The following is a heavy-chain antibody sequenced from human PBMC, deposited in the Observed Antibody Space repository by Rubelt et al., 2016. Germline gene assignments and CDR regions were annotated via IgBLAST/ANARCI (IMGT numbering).Heavy chain of an antibody. Sequence: QVQLQQWGAGLLKPSETLSLTCAVYGGSFSGYYWSWIRQPPGKGLEWIGEINHRGSTNYNPSLKSRVTISGDTSKNQFSLKLSSVTAADTAVYYCARGRRGSSSWLGRDYYGMDVWGQGTTVTVSS. CDR2: INHRGST. CDR3: ARGRRGSSSWLGRDYYGMDV. J-gene: IGHJ6*02. V-gene: IGHV4-34*01. CDR1: GGSFSGYY. D-gene: IGHD6-13*01.